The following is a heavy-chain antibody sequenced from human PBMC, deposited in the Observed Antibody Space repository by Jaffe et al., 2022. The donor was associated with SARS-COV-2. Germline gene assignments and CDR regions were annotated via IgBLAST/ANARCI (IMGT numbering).Heavy chain of an antibody. CDR3: ARPSGGYYYYMDV. J-gene: IGHJ6*03. V-gene: IGHV4-39*01. Sequence: QLQLQESGPGLVKPSETLSLTCTVSGGSISSSSYYWGWIRQPPGKGLEWIGSIYYSGSTYYNPSLKSRVTISVDTSKNQFSLKLSSVTAADTAVYYCARPSGGYYYYMDVWGKGTTVTVSS. CDR2: IYYSGST. CDR1: GGSISSSSYY. D-gene: IGHD3-16*01.